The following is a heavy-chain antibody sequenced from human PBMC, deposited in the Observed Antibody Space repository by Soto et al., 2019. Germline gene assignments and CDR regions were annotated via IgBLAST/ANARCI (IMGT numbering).Heavy chain of an antibody. D-gene: IGHD3-3*01. J-gene: IGHJ3*02. CDR3: TREIYYDFWSGYYIHDAFDI. CDR1: GFTFGDYA. V-gene: IGHV3-49*03. CDR2: IRSKAYGGTT. Sequence: GGSLRLSCTASGFTFGDYAMSWFRQAPGKGLEWVGFIRSKAYGGTTEYAASVKGRFTISRDDSKSIAYLQMNSLKTEDTAVYYCTREIYYDFWSGYYIHDAFDIWGQGTMVTVSS.